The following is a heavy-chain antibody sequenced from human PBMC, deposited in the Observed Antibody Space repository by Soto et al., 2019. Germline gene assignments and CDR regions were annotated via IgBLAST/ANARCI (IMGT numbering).Heavy chain of an antibody. D-gene: IGHD4-4*01. J-gene: IGHJ5*02. V-gene: IGHV3-33*08. CDR1: GFTFSSYG. CDR2: IWYDGSNK. CDR3: ARDYISMATVTTGPFDP. Sequence: GGSLRLSCAASGFTFSSYGMHWVRQAPGKGLEWVAVIWYDGSNKYYADSVKGRFTISRDNSKNTLYLQMNSLRAEDTAVYYCARDYISMATVTTGPFDPWGQGTLVTVS.